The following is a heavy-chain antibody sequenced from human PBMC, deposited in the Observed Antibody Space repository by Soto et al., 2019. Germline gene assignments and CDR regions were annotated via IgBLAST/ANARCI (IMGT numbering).Heavy chain of an antibody. CDR1: GFTFSDYY. CDR2: ISSSSSHT. D-gene: IGHD5-18*01. Sequence: QVQLVESGGGLVKPGGSLRLSCSASGFTFSDYYMTRIRQAPGKGLEWVSYISSSSSHTNYADSVEGRFTISRDNAKKSLYLQMNSLRAEDTAVYYCVRAASELDYWGQGTLVTVSP. J-gene: IGHJ4*02. V-gene: IGHV3-11*06. CDR3: VRAASELDY.